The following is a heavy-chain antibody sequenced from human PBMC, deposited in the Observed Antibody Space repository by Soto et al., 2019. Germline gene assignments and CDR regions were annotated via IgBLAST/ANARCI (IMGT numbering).Heavy chain of an antibody. J-gene: IGHJ4*02. V-gene: IGHV4-61*01. CDR1: GGSVSSGSYY. Sequence: KASETLSLTCTVSGGSVSSGSYYWSWIRQPPGKGLEWIGYISYSGSTNYNPSLKSRVTISVDTSKNQFSLKLSSVTAADTAVYYCARAWNRVYYFDYWGQGTLVTVSS. D-gene: IGHD1-1*01. CDR2: ISYSGST. CDR3: ARAWNRVYYFDY.